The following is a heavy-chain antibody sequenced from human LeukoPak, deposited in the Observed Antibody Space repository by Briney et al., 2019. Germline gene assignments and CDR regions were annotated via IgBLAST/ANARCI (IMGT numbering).Heavy chain of an antibody. CDR3: ARDEDYYDSSGPFDY. J-gene: IGHJ4*02. V-gene: IGHV3-74*01. CDR2: INSDGSST. Sequence: PGGSLGLSCAASGFTFSSYWMHWVRQAPGKGLVWVSRINSDGSSTSYADSVKGRFTISRDNAKNTLYLQMNSLRAEDTAVYYCARDEDYYDSSGPFDYWGQGTLVTVSS. CDR1: GFTFSSYW. D-gene: IGHD3-22*01.